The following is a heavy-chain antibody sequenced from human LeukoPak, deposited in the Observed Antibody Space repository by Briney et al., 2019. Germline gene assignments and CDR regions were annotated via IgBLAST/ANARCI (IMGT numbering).Heavy chain of an antibody. Sequence: SQTLSLTCAISGDSVSSNSAAWNWIRQSPSRGLEWLGRTYYRSKWYNDYAVSVKSRITINPDTSKNQFSLQLNSVTPEDTAVYYCARGSDYDSSGYYMWGKSYYYGMDVWGQGTTVTVSS. CDR2: TYYRSKWYN. V-gene: IGHV6-1*01. D-gene: IGHD3-22*01. CDR1: GDSVSSNSAA. CDR3: ARGSDYDSSGYYMWGKSYYYGMDV. J-gene: IGHJ6*02.